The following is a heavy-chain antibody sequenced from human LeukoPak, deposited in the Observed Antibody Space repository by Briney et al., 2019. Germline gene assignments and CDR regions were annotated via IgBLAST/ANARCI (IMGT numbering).Heavy chain of an antibody. CDR3: ARDIGGLDGDGLDY. J-gene: IGHJ4*02. CDR2: ISSDENSK. V-gene: IGHV3-30*03. Sequence: GGSLRLSCAASGFTFSSYGMHWVRQAPGKGLEWVAVISSDENSKYYADSVKGRFTVSRDNSKNTLYLQMNSLRVEDTAVYYCARDIGGLDGDGLDYWGQGTLVSVSS. CDR1: GFTFSSYG. D-gene: IGHD4-17*01.